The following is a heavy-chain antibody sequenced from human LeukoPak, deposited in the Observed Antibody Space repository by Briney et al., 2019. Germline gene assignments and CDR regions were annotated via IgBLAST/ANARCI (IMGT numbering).Heavy chain of an antibody. CDR3: ARESVDTATPSDY. D-gene: IGHD5-18*01. CDR2: IIPIFGTA. J-gene: IGHJ4*02. Sequence: SVKVSCKASGGTFSSYAISWVRQAPGQGLEWMGGIIPIFGTANYAQKFQGRVTITADKSTSTAYMELSSLRSEDTAVYYCARESVDTATPSDYWGQGTLVTVSS. CDR1: GGTFSSYA. V-gene: IGHV1-69*06.